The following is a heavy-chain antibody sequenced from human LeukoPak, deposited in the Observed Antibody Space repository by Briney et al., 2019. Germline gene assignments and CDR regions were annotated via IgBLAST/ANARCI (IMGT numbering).Heavy chain of an antibody. CDR2: INTNTGNP. Sequence: ASVKVSCKASGYTFTSYAMNWVRQAPGQGLEWMGWINTNTGNPTYAQGFTGRFVFSLDTSVSTAYLQISSLKAEDTAVYYCARDRILGYCSGGSCYSYGMDVWGQGTTVTVSS. D-gene: IGHD2-15*01. V-gene: IGHV7-4-1*02. J-gene: IGHJ6*02. CDR3: ARDRILGYCSGGSCYSYGMDV. CDR1: GYTFTSYA.